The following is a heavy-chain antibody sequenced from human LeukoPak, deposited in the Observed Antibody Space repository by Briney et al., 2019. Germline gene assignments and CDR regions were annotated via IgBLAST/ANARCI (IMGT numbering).Heavy chain of an antibody. D-gene: IGHD2-21*01. Sequence: SETLSLTCAVSGGSFSAYYWSWIRLSPGKGLEWIGEINHSGSTIYTPSLKSRVTISVDTSKNQFSLQLTSVTAADTAVYYCARWSGAIHVFDPWGQGALVTVSS. CDR2: INHSGST. CDR1: GGSFSAYY. J-gene: IGHJ5*02. V-gene: IGHV4-34*01. CDR3: ARWSGAIHVFDP.